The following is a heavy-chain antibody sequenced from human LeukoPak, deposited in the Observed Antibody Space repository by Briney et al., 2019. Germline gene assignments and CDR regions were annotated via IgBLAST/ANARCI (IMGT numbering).Heavy chain of an antibody. V-gene: IGHV1-18*01. Sequence: ASVKVFCKASGYTFASYGISWVRQAPGQGLEWMGWISAYNGNTNYAQKLQGRVTMTTDTSTSTAYMELRSLRSDDTAVYYCAGGWYQLPRGYYGMDVWGQGTTVTVSS. CDR2: ISAYNGNT. CDR3: AGGWYQLPRGYYGMDV. CDR1: GYTFASYG. J-gene: IGHJ6*02. D-gene: IGHD2-2*01.